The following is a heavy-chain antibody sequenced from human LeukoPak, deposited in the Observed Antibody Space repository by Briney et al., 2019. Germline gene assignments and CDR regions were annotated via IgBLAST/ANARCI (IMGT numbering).Heavy chain of an antibody. V-gene: IGHV3-7*01. D-gene: IGHD1-26*01. CDR2: IKEDGSEK. CDR3: VKVRRGSSGGPYYYYMNV. J-gene: IGHJ6*03. Sequence: GGSLRLSCAASGFTFSSYWMSWVRQTPEKGLEWVANIKEDGSEKNYVDSVKGRFTISRDNAKNSLYLQMTSLRVEDTAVYYCVKVRRGSSGGPYYYYMNVWGRGTTVTVSS. CDR1: GFTFSSYW.